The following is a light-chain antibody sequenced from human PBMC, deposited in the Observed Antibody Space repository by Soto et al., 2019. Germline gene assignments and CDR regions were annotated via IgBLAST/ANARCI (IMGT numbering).Light chain of an antibody. CDR3: YSYAGTYTFV. CDR2: DVT. Sequence: ALTQPRSVSGSPGQSATISCTGAANDVGGHNYVSWYQQHPGEAPKLLIYDVTERPSGVPDRFSGSKSGNTASLTIPGLQTEDEADYYCYSYAGTYTFVFGTGTKVTVL. J-gene: IGLJ1*01. V-gene: IGLV2-11*01. CDR1: ANDVGGHNY.